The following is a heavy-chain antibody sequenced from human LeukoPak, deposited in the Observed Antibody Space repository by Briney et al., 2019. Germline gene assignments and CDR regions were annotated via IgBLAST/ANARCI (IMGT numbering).Heavy chain of an antibody. CDR3: ARLELYYYGSGSYPPPDY. V-gene: IGHV5-51*07. CDR1: GYSFTSYW. J-gene: IGHJ4*02. D-gene: IGHD3-10*01. CDR2: IYPGDSDT. Sequence: KPGESLKISCKGSGYSFTSYWIGWVHQMPGKGLEWMGIIYPGDSDTRYSPSFQGQVTISADKSISTAYLQWSSLKASDTAMYYCARLELYYYGSGSYPPPDYWSQGTLVTVSS.